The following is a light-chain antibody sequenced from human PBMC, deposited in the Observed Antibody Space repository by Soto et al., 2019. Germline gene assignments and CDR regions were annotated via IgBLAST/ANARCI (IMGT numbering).Light chain of an antibody. V-gene: IGLV2-14*01. CDR2: EVS. Sequence: QSALTQPASVPGSPGQSITISCTGTSSDVGGYNYVSWYQQPPGKAPKLMIYEVSNRPSGVSNRFSGSKSGNKASLTISGLQAEDEADYYCSSYTSSSTLVFGGGTKLTVL. J-gene: IGLJ2*01. CDR1: SSDVGGYNY. CDR3: SSYTSSSTLV.